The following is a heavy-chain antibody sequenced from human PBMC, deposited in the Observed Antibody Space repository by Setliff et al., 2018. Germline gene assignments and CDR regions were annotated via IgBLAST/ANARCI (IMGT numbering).Heavy chain of an antibody. CDR1: GFTFSSYW. CDR3: ARDLYTSPDY. J-gene: IGHJ4*02. CDR2: INRDGSYT. Sequence: GGSLRLSCAASGFTFSSYWMYWVRQAPGKGLVWVSRINRDGSYTVYADSVEGRFTISRDNAKNTLYLQMNSLGAEDTAVYYCARDLYTSPDYWGQGTLVTVSS. V-gene: IGHV3-74*01. D-gene: IGHD6-13*01.